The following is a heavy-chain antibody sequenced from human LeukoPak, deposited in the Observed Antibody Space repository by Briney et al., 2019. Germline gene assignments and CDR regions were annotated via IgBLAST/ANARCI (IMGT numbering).Heavy chain of an antibody. Sequence: GGSLRLSCAASGFTFSNAYMNWVRQAPGKGLEWVSAISGSGGSTDYADSVKGRFTISRDNSKNTLYLQMNSLRAEDTAVYYCAESPNYYYYDMDVWGQGTTVTVSS. CDR1: GFTFSNAY. CDR2: ISGSGGST. CDR3: AESPNYYYYDMDV. V-gene: IGHV3-23*01. J-gene: IGHJ6*02.